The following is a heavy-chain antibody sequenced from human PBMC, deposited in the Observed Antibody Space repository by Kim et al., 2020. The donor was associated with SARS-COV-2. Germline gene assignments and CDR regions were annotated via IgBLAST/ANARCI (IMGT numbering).Heavy chain of an antibody. J-gene: IGHJ6*02. V-gene: IGHV3-49*02. CDR3: TRALYSGYDYYYYGMDV. Sequence: VKGRFTISRDDSKSIAYLQMNSLKTEDTAVYYCTRALYSGYDYYYYGMDVWGQGTTVTVSS. D-gene: IGHD5-12*01.